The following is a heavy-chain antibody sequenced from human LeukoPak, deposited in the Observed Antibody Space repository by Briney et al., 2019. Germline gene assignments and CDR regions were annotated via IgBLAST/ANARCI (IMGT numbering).Heavy chain of an antibody. D-gene: IGHD3-10*01. V-gene: IGHV3-23*01. CDR1: GCTLSSYA. Sequence: PGGSLRLSCAASGCTLSSYAMSWVRQAPGKGLEWVSGIRGSGGGTYYADSVKGRFTISRDNSKNTLYLQMNSLRAEDTALYYCAKQGVDPYNWFDPWGQGTLVTVSS. CDR2: IRGSGGGT. CDR3: AKQGVDPYNWFDP. J-gene: IGHJ5*02.